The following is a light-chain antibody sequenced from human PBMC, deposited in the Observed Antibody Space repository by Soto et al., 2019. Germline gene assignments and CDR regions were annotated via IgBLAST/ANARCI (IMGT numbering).Light chain of an antibody. CDR3: RSYASRSTYV. V-gene: IGLV2-23*01. Sequence: QSALTQPASVSGSPGQSITISCTGTSSDVGSYNLVSWYQQHPGKAPKLMIYEGTKRPSGVSDRFSGSRSGNTASLTISGLQAEDESDYHRRSYASRSTYVFRPVTKVTDL. CDR2: EGT. J-gene: IGLJ1*01. CDR1: SSDVGSYNL.